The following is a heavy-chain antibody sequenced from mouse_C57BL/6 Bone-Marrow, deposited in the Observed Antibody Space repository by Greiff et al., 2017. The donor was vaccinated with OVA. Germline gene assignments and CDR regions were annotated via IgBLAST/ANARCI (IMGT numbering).Heavy chain of an antibody. D-gene: IGHD1-1*01. V-gene: IGHV1-81*01. Sequence: QVQLQQSGAELARPGASVKLSCKASGYTFTSYGISWVKQSTGQGLEWIGELYPRSGNTYYNEKFKGKATLTADKSSSTAYMELRSLTSEDSAVYFCAKGGSSYEAWFAYWGQGTLVTVSA. CDR3: AKGGSSYEAWFAY. CDR1: GYTFTSYG. J-gene: IGHJ3*01. CDR2: LYPRSGNT.